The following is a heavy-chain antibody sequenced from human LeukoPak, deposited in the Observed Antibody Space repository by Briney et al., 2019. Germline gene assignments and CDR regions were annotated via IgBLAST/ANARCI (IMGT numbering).Heavy chain of an antibody. V-gene: IGHV3-30*04. Sequence: GGSLRLSCAASGFTFSSYAMHWVRQAPGKGLEWVAVISYDGSNKYYADSVKGRFTISRDNSKNTLCLQMNSLRAEDTAVYYCARAQLAFDIWGQGTMVTVSS. CDR3: ARAQLAFDI. CDR2: ISYDGSNK. J-gene: IGHJ3*02. D-gene: IGHD5-18*01. CDR1: GFTFSSYA.